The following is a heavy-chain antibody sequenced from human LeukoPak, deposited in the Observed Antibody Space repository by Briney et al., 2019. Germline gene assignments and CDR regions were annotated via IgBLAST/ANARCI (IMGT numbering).Heavy chain of an antibody. CDR2: LSSSGSAF. D-gene: IGHD2-15*01. Sequence: GGSLRLSCEDSGFTFRSYEMNWVRQAPGKGLEWIAYLSSSGSAFSYADSVKGRFTIARDNAKNSVYLEMNSLRADDTAVYYCARGVRMSEDIVVVVAASKDYWGQGTLVTVSS. J-gene: IGHJ4*02. CDR1: GFTFRSYE. V-gene: IGHV3-48*03. CDR3: ARGVRMSEDIVVVVAASKDY.